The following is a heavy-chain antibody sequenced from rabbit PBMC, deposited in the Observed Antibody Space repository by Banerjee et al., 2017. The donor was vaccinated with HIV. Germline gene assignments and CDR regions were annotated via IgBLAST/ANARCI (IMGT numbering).Heavy chain of an antibody. CDR1: GIDFSSYYY. V-gene: IGHV1S45*01. J-gene: IGHJ4*01. D-gene: IGHD4-1*01. Sequence: QEQLEESGGDLVKPEGSLTLTCTASGIDFSSYYYICWVRQAPGKGLEWIACIYAGSSGSTYYASWAKGRFTISKTSSTTVTLQMTSLTAADTATYFCARDRSGGGWYFNLWGPGTLVTVS. CDR2: IYAGSSGST. CDR3: ARDRSGGGWYFNL.